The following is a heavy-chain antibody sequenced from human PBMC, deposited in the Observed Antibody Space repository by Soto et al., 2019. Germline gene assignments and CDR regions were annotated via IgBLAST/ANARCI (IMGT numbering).Heavy chain of an antibody. CDR1: GYSFTSYW. CDR3: ARRQRYCSSTSCYAAAFDI. V-gene: IGHV5-51*01. CDR2: IYPGDSDT. D-gene: IGHD2-2*01. J-gene: IGHJ3*02. Sequence: PGESLKISCKGSGYSFTSYWIGWVRQMPGKGLEWMGIIYPGDSDTRYSTYFQGQVSISADKSISTAYLQWSSLKASDTAMYYCARRQRYCSSTSCYAAAFDIWGQGTMVTVS.